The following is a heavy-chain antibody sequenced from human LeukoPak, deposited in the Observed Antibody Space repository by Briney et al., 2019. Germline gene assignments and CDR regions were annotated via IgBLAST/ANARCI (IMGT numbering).Heavy chain of an antibody. CDR2: ISYDGSNK. Sequence: QPGRSLRLSCAASGFTFSNYAMHWVRQAPGKGLEWVAVISYDGSNKYYADSVKGRFTVSRDNSKNTLYVQMNSLRAEDTAVYYCAKPYYYDSSDYWYGFEYWGQGTLVTVSS. D-gene: IGHD3-22*01. V-gene: IGHV3-30-3*02. J-gene: IGHJ4*02. CDR3: AKPYYYDSSDYWYGFEY. CDR1: GFTFSNYA.